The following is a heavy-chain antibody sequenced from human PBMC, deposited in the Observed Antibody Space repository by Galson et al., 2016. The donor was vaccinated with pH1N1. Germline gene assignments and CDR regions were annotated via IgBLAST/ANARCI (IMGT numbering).Heavy chain of an antibody. CDR2: ILYDGTNE. Sequence: SLRLSCAASGFTFTSYAMHWVRQAPGKGLEWVAVILYDGTNEYYADSVKGPFTISRDKTQSTVYLQMNSLRTEDTAVYYCARDSEYSGHEGFHWAQGTLVIVSS. CDR1: GFTFTSYA. D-gene: IGHD5-12*01. CDR3: ARDSEYSGHEGFH. V-gene: IGHV3-30*04. J-gene: IGHJ4*02.